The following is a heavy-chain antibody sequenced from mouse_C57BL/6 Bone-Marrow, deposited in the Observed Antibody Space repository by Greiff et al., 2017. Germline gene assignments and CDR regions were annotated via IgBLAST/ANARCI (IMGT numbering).Heavy chain of an antibody. CDR3: ARWYYYPYAIDY. CDR1: GYTFTSYW. J-gene: IGHJ4*01. CDR2: IHPNSGST. Sequence: QVQLQQPGAELVKPGASVKLSCKASGYTFTSYWMHWVKQRPGQGLEWIGMIHPNSGSTNYNEKFKSKATLTVDKSSSTAYMQLSSLTSEDSAVYYCARWYYYPYAIDYWGQGTSVTVSS. V-gene: IGHV1-64*01. D-gene: IGHD1-1*01.